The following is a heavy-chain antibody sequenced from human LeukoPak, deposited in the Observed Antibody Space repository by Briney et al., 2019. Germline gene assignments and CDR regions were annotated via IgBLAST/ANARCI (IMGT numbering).Heavy chain of an antibody. Sequence: GGSLRLSCATSGFTFSSHAMSWVRQAPGKGLEWVSAATTNGRAYYVDSVKGWFSISRDSSKNTLYLQMNSLRVEDTAVYYCAKAKTYTSDFDFWGQGTLVTVSS. J-gene: IGHJ4*02. CDR1: GFTFSSHA. CDR2: ATTNGRA. V-gene: IGHV3-23*01. D-gene: IGHD3-16*01. CDR3: AKAKTYTSDFDF.